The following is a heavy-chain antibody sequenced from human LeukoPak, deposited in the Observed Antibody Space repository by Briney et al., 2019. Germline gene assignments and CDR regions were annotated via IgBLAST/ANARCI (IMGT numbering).Heavy chain of an antibody. CDR3: AKDMSGYSYGPFDY. V-gene: IGHV3-9*01. CDR2: ISWSSGSI. CDR1: GFTFDDYA. J-gene: IGHJ4*02. D-gene: IGHD5-18*01. Sequence: GGSLRLSCAASGFTFDDYAMHWVRQAPGKGLEWVSGISWSSGSIGYADSVKGRFTISRDNAKNSLYLQMNSLRAEDTALYYCAKDMSGYSYGPFDYWGQGTLVTVSS.